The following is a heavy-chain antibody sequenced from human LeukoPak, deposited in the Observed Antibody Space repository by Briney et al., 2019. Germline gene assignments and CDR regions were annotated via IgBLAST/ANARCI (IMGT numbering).Heavy chain of an antibody. CDR2: IFTSGST. CDR3: ARCLYYYDTTGYHNCFDP. CDR1: GGSMSSYY. D-gene: IGHD3-22*01. Sequence: RSSETLSLTCTVSGGSMSSYYWSWIRQPAGKGLEWMGRIFTSGSTTYNPSLKSRVTMSIDTSKNQFSLKLTSVTAADTAVYYCARCLYYYDTTGYHNCFDPWGQGTLVTVSS. J-gene: IGHJ5*02. V-gene: IGHV4-4*07.